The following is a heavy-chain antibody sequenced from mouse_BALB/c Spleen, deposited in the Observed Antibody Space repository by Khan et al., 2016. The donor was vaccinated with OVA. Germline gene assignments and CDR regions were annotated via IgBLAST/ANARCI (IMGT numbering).Heavy chain of an antibody. V-gene: IGHV5-6*01. CDR2: ISSGGNYT. D-gene: IGHD1-1*01. J-gene: IGHJ2*01. CDR1: GFTFSSYG. Sequence: EVELVESGGDLVKPGGSLKLSCAASGFTFSSYGMSWVRQTPDKRLEWVATISSGGNYTYYPDSVKGRFTISRDNAKNILYLQMSSLKSEDTAMYFCATLYLSGSRVYFAYWAQGTTPPVSP. CDR3: ATLYLSGSRVYFAY.